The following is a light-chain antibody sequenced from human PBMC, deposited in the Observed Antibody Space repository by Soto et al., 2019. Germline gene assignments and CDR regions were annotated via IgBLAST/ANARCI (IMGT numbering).Light chain of an antibody. CDR3: SSYTSSSTTLAV. V-gene: IGLV2-14*01. CDR1: SSDVGGYNY. Sequence: QSALTQPASVSGSPGQSITISCTGTSSDVGGYNYVSWYQQHPGKAPKLMIYDVSNRPSGVSNRFSGSKSGNTASLTISGLQAEDEFDYYCSSYTSSSTTLAVFGGGTQLTVL. J-gene: IGLJ7*01. CDR2: DVS.